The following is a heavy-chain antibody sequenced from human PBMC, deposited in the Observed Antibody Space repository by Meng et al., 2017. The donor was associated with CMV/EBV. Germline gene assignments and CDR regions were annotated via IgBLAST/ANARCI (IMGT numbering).Heavy chain of an antibody. V-gene: IGHV4-30-4*08. CDR3: AREGDNPFDY. CDR2: IYYSGST. Sequence: QVQRPASGPELVKPSHTLSLTCTVSGGSISSGDYYWSWIRQPPGKGLEWIGYIYYSGSTYYNPSLKSRVTISVDTSKNQFSLKLSSVTAADTAVNYCAREGDNPFDYWGQGTLVTVSS. CDR1: GGSISSGDYY. J-gene: IGHJ4*02. D-gene: IGHD2-21*02.